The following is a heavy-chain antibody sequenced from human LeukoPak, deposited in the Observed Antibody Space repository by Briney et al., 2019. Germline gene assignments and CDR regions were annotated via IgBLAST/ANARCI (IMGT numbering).Heavy chain of an antibody. CDR3: ARLEYSSSSYY. J-gene: IGHJ4*02. D-gene: IGHD6-6*01. CDR2: IYPGDSDT. CDR1: GYSFTSYW. Sequence: GESLKISCKGSGYSFTSYWIGWVRQMPGKGLEWMGIIYPGDSDTKYNPSFQGQVTTSADKSISTAYLQWSSLKASDTAMYYCARLEYSSSSYYWGQGTLVTVSS. V-gene: IGHV5-51*01.